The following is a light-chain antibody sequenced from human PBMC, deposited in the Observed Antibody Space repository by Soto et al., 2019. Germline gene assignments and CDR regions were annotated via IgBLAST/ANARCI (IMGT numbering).Light chain of an antibody. J-gene: IGKJ1*01. V-gene: IGKV3-20*01. CDR1: QSVSRYY. CDR2: GAS. CDR3: QHYGSSGT. Sequence: EIVLTQSPGTLSLSPGERATLSCRASQSVSRYYLAWYQQKPGQAPRLLIHGASTRATGIADRFSGSGSGTDFTLTISRLEPEDFAVYYCQHYGSSGTFGQGTKVDIK.